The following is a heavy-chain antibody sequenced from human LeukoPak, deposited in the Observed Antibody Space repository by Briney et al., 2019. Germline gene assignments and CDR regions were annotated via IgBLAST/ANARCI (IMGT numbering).Heavy chain of an antibody. CDR2: ISSSSTI. V-gene: IGHV3-48*02. D-gene: IGHD1-7*01. J-gene: IGHJ6*03. CDR3: ARGDSWNSYYYYYLDV. CDR1: GFTFSSYS. Sequence: GGSLRLSCAASGFTFSSYSMIWVRQAPGKGLDWVSYISSSSTIYYAHSVKGRFTISRENDKNSLFLQMNRLRDEDTAVYYCARGDSWNSYYYYYLDVWGKGTSVTVSS.